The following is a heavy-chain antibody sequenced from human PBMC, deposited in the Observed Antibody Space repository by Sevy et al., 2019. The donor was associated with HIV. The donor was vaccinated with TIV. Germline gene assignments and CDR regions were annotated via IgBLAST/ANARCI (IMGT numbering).Heavy chain of an antibody. D-gene: IGHD3-9*01. J-gene: IGHJ6*02. Sequence: GGSLRLSCAASGFTFSSYSMNRVRQAPGKGLEWVSYISSSRSTIYYADSVKGRFTIARDNAKNSLYLQMNSLRDEDTAVYYCARDRSYDILTGYPRMDVWGQGTTVTVSS. CDR2: ISSSRSTI. CDR3: ARDRSYDILTGYPRMDV. V-gene: IGHV3-48*02. CDR1: GFTFSSYS.